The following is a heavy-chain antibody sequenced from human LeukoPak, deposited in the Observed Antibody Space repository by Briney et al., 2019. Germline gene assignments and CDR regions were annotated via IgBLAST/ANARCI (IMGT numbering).Heavy chain of an antibody. J-gene: IGHJ4*02. V-gene: IGHV1-69*13. CDR2: IIPIFGTA. D-gene: IGHD6-13*01. CDR1: GGTFSSYA. CDR3: AGKRHSSSWLPDY. Sequence: SVKASCKASGGTFSSYAFSWVRQAPGQGLEWMGGIIPIFGTANYAQKFQGRVTITADESTSTAYMELSSLRSEDTAVYYCAGKRHSSSWLPDYWGQGTLVTVSS.